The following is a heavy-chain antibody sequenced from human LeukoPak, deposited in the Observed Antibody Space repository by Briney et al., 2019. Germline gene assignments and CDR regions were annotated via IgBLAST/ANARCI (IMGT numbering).Heavy chain of an antibody. Sequence: GGSLRLSCAASGFAFSTNSMNWVRQAPGKGLEWVSYISSSGGGIFYADSVKGRFTISRDNAKNFLYLQMNSLRAEDTAVYYCARETNYYDSLWGQGTLVTVPS. J-gene: IGHJ4*02. CDR1: GFAFSTNS. CDR3: ARETNYYDSL. V-gene: IGHV3-48*04. D-gene: IGHD3-22*01. CDR2: ISSSGGGI.